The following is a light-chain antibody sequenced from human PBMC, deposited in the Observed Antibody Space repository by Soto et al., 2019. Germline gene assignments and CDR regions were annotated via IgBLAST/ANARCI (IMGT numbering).Light chain of an antibody. J-gene: IGLJ2*01. CDR1: SSNIGNNY. Sequence: QSVLTQPPSVSAAPGQKVTISCSGSSSNIGNNYVSWYQQLPGTPPKLVIYDNNQRPSGIPDRFSGSKSGTSATLGITGLQTGDEADYYCGTWDSSLSAAVFGGGTKLTVL. CDR2: DNN. V-gene: IGLV1-51*01. CDR3: GTWDSSLSAAV.